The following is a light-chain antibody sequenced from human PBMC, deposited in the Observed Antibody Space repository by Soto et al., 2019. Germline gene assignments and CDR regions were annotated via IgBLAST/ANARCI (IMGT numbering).Light chain of an antibody. J-gene: IGKJ4*01. V-gene: IGKV4-1*01. CDR1: QSVLYSSNNKNY. CDR2: WAS. CDR3: QHYYNTPLT. Sequence: DIVMTQSPDSLAVSLGERATINCKSSQSVLYSSNNKNYLAWYQQKPGEPPKLLIYWASTRESGXPDRFSGXXXXXXXXXXXXSLQPEDVAVYYCQHYYNTPLTFGGGTKVEIK.